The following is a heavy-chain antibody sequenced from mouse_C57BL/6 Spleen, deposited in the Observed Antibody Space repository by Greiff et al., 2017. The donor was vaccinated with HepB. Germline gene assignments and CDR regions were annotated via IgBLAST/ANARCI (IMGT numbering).Heavy chain of an antibody. Sequence: EVKLVESGGGLVKPGGSLKLSCAASGFTFSDYGMHWVRQAPEKGLEWVAYISSGSSTIYYADTGKGRFTISRDNAKNTLFLQMTSLRSEDTAMYYCATYGNYAMDYWGQGTSVTVSS. V-gene: IGHV5-17*01. J-gene: IGHJ4*01. CDR2: ISSGSSTI. CDR3: ATYGNYAMDY. D-gene: IGHD2-1*01. CDR1: GFTFSDYG.